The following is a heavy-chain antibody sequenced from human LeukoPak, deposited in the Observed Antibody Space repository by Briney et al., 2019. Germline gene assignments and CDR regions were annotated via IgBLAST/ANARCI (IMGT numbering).Heavy chain of an antibody. CDR1: GYTFTGYY. Sequence: ASVKVSCKASGYTFTGYYLHWVRQAPGQGLEWMGWINPNSGFTDYAQTFQGRVTMTRDTSISTAYMELNSLRSEDTAVYYCARVPFTMSRAFDIWGQGTMVTVSS. CDR3: ARVPFTMSRAFDI. D-gene: IGHD3-22*01. CDR2: INPNSGFT. V-gene: IGHV1-2*02. J-gene: IGHJ3*02.